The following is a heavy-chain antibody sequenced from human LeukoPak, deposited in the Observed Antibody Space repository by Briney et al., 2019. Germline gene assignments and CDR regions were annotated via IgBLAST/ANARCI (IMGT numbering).Heavy chain of an antibody. V-gene: IGHV3-73*01. J-gene: IGHJ6*03. CDR1: GFTFGGSA. CDR2: IRSKASSYAT. Sequence: PGGSLRLSCAASGFTFGGSAMHWVRQASGKELEWVGRIRSKASSYATAYAASVKGRFTISRDDSKNTAYLQMNSLKTEDTAVYYCLLSNLHYYYYYMDVWGKGTTVTVSS. CDR3: LLSNLHYYYYYMDV.